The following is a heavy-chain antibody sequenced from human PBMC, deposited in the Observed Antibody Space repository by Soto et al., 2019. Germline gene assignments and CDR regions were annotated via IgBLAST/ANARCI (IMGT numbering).Heavy chain of an antibody. J-gene: IGHJ6*02. CDR2: INSDGSGT. V-gene: IGHV3-74*01. Sequence: EVPLVESGGGLVQPGGSLRLSCAASGFDFSNSWIHWVRQGPGKGLVWVSHINSDGSGTTYADSVKSRFTISRDNAKTTVYLQMNSPRAADTGVYYCAKDTAYAMDVWGQGTRVTVSS. D-gene: IGHD2-15*01. CDR3: AKDTAYAMDV. CDR1: GFDFSNSW.